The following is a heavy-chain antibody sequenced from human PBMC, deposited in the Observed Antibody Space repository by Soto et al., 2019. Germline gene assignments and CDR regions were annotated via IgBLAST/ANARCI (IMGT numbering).Heavy chain of an antibody. CDR3: ARRISVVAYYYMDV. CDR2: ISAYNGNT. J-gene: IGHJ6*03. V-gene: IGHV1-18*01. D-gene: IGHD2-15*01. CDR1: GYTFTSYG. Sequence: ASVKVSCKASGYTFTSYGISWVRQAPGQGLEWMGWISAYNGNTNYAQKLQGRVTMTTDTSTSTAYMELRSLRSDDTAVYYCARRISVVAYYYMDVWGKGTTVTVSS.